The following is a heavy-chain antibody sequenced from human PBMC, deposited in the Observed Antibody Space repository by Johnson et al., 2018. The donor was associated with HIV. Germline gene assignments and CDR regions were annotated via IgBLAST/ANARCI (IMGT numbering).Heavy chain of an antibody. D-gene: IGHD1-1*01. CDR1: GFSFSAYA. J-gene: IGHJ3*02. CDR3: ATSTASDAFDI. V-gene: IGHV3-23*04. CDR2: ISASGGST. Sequence: VQLVESGGELIRPGASLKLSCTASGFSFSAYAMSWVRQAPGKGLEWVSLISASGGSTHYSESVKGRFTISRDNSKNTLYLQMNSLRAEDTAVYYCATSTASDAFDIWGQGTMVTVSS.